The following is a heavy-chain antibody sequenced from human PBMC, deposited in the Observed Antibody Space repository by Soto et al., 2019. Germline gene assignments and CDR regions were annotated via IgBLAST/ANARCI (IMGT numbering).Heavy chain of an antibody. V-gene: IGHV4-34*01. CDR1: GGSFSAYY. D-gene: IGHD3-22*01. Sequence: SETLSLTCAVYGGSFSAYYWSWIRQPPGRGLEWIGEINHSGGTSYNPSLKSRVTISVDTSKSQFSLKLTSVTAADRAVYYCARGSVDTVDSSGFYEYWGQATPVTVS. CDR2: INHSGGT. CDR3: ARGSVDTVDSSGFYEY. J-gene: IGHJ4*02.